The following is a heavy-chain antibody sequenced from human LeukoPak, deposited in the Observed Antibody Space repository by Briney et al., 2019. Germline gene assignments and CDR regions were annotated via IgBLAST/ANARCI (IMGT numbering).Heavy chain of an antibody. Sequence: SETLSLTCAVYGGSFSGYYWSWIRQPPGKGLEWIGEINHSGSTNYNPSLKSRVTISVDTSKNQFSLKLSSVTAADTAVYYCARGQITYYYGSGSYYRLWGQGSLVTVSS. CDR3: ARGQITYYYGSGSYYRL. CDR1: GGSFSGYY. J-gene: IGHJ4*02. D-gene: IGHD3-10*01. V-gene: IGHV4-34*01. CDR2: INHSGST.